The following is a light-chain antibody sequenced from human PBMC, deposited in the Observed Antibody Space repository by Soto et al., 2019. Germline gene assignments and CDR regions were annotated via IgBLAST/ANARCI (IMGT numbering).Light chain of an antibody. CDR3: AAWDDSLSGYV. Sequence: QSVLTQPPSASGTPGQRVTISCSGSSSNTGSNSVNWYQQLPGTAPKLLIYSNNQRPSGVPDRFSGSKSGTSASLAISGLQSEDEADYYCAAWDDSLSGYVFGTGTKLTVL. CDR2: SNN. J-gene: IGLJ1*01. V-gene: IGLV1-44*01. CDR1: SSNTGSNS.